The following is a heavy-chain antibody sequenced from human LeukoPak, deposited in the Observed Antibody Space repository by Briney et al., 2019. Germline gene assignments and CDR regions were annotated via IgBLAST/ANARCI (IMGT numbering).Heavy chain of an antibody. CDR2: ISPGGPT. J-gene: IGHJ4*02. D-gene: IGHD5-12*01. CDR3: AKDGAWLRFDD. CDR1: GFPFPSHG. Sequence: PGGSLRLSCAGSGFPFPSHGMNWVRQAPGKGLEWVSGISPGGPTYYADSVKGRFTISRDDPKNTLYLQMKNLRAEDTAVYYCAKDGAWLRFDDWGQGILVTVSS. V-gene: IGHV3-23*01.